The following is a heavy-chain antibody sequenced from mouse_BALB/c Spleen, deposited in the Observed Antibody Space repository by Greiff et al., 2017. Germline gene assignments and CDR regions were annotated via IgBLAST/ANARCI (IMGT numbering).Heavy chain of an antibody. J-gene: IGHJ1*01. V-gene: IGHV1S22*01. CDR2: IYPGSGST. D-gene: IGHD2-3*01. Sequence: LQQPGSELVRPGASVKLSCKASGYTFTSYWMHWVKQRPGQGLEWIGNIYPGSGSTNYDEKFKSKATLTVDTSSSTAYMQLSSLTSEDSAVYYCTRSDGYYLWYFDVWGAGTTVTVSA. CDR1: GYTFTSYW. CDR3: TRSDGYYLWYFDV.